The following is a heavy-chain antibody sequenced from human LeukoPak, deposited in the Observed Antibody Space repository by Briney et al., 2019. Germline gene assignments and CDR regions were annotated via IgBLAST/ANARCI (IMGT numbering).Heavy chain of an antibody. D-gene: IGHD2-2*02. CDR2: IIPIVGIA. Sequence: ASVKVSCKASGGTFIRYSISWVRQAPGQGLEWMGRIIPIVGIANYAQKFQGRVTITADKSTSTAYMELSSLRSEDTAVYYCAREGRWDCSSTSCYSWFDPWGQGTLVTVSS. J-gene: IGHJ5*02. CDR3: AREGRWDCSSTSCYSWFDP. CDR1: GGTFIRYS. V-gene: IGHV1-69*04.